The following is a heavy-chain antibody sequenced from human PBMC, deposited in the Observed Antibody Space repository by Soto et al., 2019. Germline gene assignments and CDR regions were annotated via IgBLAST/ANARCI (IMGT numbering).Heavy chain of an antibody. V-gene: IGHV5-51*01. CDR1: GYSFTSYW. D-gene: IGHD3-9*01. Sequence: GESLKISCKGSGYSFTSYWIGWVRQMPGKGLEWMGIIYPGDSDTRYSPSFQGQVTISADKSISTAYLQWSSLKASDTAMYYCARSYYDILTGYSSPYGMDVWGQGTTVTVS. J-gene: IGHJ6*02. CDR3: ARSYYDILTGYSSPYGMDV. CDR2: IYPGDSDT.